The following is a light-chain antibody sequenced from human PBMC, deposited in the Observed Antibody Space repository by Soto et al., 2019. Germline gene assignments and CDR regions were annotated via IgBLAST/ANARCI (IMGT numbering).Light chain of an antibody. Sequence: QSVLTQPPSVSAAPGQKVIISCSGGTSHIGNNYACWYQHLPGTAPKLLMYEDNKRASGIPDRFSGSRSGTSATLGITGLQTGDDADYYCGTWDSRLNAHVFGTGTKLTVL. CDR2: EDN. CDR1: TSHIGNNY. J-gene: IGLJ1*01. CDR3: GTWDSRLNAHV. V-gene: IGLV1-51*02.